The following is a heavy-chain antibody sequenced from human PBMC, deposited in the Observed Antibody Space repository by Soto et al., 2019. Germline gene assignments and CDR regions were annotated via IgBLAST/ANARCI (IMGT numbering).Heavy chain of an antibody. CDR1: GFTFTTHW. CDR2: INSDGSST. CDR3: AGYERFNWFDP. D-gene: IGHD1-1*01. V-gene: IGHV3-74*01. J-gene: IGHJ5*02. Sequence: EVQLVESGGGVVQSGGSLRLSCAASGFTFTTHWMHWVRQAPGKGPVWVSRINSDGSSTTYADSVKGRFTISRDNAKNTLYLQMRRLRAEDTAMYYCAGYERFNWFDPWGQGTLVTVSS.